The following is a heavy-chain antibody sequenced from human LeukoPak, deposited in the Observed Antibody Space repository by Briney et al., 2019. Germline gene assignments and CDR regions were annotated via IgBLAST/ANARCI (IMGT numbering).Heavy chain of an antibody. J-gene: IGHJ4*02. CDR2: FDPEDGET. CDR3: ARGYCSGGSCWDFDY. V-gene: IGHV1-24*01. D-gene: IGHD2-15*01. CDR1: GYTLTELS. Sequence: GASVEVSCKVSGYTLTELSMHWVRQAPGKGLEWMGGFDPEDGETIYAQKFQGRVTITADESTSTAYMELSSLRSEDTAVYYCARGYCSGGSCWDFDYWGQGTLVTVSS.